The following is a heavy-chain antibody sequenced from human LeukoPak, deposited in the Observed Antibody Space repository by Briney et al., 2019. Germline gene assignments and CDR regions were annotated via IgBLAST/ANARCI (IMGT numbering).Heavy chain of an antibody. Sequence: EASVKVSCKASGGTFSSSAISWVRQAPGQGLEWVGRIIPILGIANYAQKFQGRVTITADKSTSTAYMELSSLRSEDTAVYYCARASGGNSFSDYWGQGTLVTVSS. CDR1: GGTFSSSA. CDR2: IIPILGIA. D-gene: IGHD4-23*01. J-gene: IGHJ4*02. V-gene: IGHV1-69*04. CDR3: ARASGGNSFSDY.